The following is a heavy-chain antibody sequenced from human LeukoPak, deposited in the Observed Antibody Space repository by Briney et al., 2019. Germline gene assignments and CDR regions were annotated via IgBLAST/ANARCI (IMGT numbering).Heavy chain of an antibody. D-gene: IGHD3-16*01. CDR1: VGSITTYY. CDR3: ASDDFGAVTNWYFDL. J-gene: IGHJ2*01. V-gene: IGHV3-53*01. CDR2: LYSGGNT. Sequence: QPSETLSLTCTVSVGSITTYYWSWVRQAPGKGLEWVSVLYSGGNTYYADSVKGRFTISRDNAKNSLYLQMNSLRAEDTAVYYCASDDFGAVTNWYFDLWGRGTLVTVSS.